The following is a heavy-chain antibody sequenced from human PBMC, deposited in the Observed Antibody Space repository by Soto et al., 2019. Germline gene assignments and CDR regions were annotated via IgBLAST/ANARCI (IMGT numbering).Heavy chain of an antibody. Sequence: QVQLQQWGAGLLKPSETLSLTCAVYGGSFSGYYWSWIRQTPGKGLEWIGEIRHSGSTNYNPSLKSRVTISVDTSKNQFSLKLSSVTAADTAVYYCARTYGGNSFDSWGQGTLVTVSS. V-gene: IGHV4-34*01. CDR3: ARTYGGNSFDS. CDR1: GGSFSGYY. CDR2: IRHSGST. D-gene: IGHD2-21*02. J-gene: IGHJ4*02.